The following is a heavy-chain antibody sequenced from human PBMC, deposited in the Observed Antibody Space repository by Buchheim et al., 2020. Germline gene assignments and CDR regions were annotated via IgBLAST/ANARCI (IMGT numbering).Heavy chain of an antibody. V-gene: IGHV1-46*03. Sequence: QVQLVQSGAEVKKPGASVKVSCKASGYTFTSYYMHWVRQAPGQGLEWMGIINPSGASTSYAQKCQGRVSVTRDTSPRTVYMELSSLRSEDTAVYFCARGVVPAVTNWFDPWGQGTL. D-gene: IGHD2-2*01. CDR2: INPSGAST. CDR3: ARGVVPAVTNWFDP. J-gene: IGHJ5*02. CDR1: GYTFTSYY.